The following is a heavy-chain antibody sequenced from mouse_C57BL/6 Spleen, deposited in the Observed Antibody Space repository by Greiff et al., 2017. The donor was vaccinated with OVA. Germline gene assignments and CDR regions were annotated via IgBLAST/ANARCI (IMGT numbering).Heavy chain of an antibody. J-gene: IGHJ2*01. CDR2: ISDGGSYT. CDR3: ARDRGYYGSSSYYFDY. D-gene: IGHD1-1*01. CDR1: GFTFSSYA. Sequence: EVQGVESGGGLVKPGGSLKLSCAASGFTFSSYAMSWVRQTPEKRLEWVATISDGGSYTYYPDNVKGRFTISRDNAKNNLYLQMSHLKSEDTAMYYCARDRGYYGSSSYYFDYWGQGTTLTVSS. V-gene: IGHV5-4*01.